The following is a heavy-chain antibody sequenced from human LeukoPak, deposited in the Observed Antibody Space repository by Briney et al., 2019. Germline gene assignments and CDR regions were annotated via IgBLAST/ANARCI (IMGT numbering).Heavy chain of an antibody. V-gene: IGHV4-59*01. CDR1: GGSISSYY. Sequence: SETLSLTCTVSGGSISSYYWSWIRQPPGQGLEWIGYIHYSGSTNYNPSLKSRVTISVDTSKNQFSLKLSSVTAADTAVYYCARDINGFDPWGQGTLVTVSS. CDR3: ARDINGFDP. J-gene: IGHJ5*02. CDR2: IHYSGST.